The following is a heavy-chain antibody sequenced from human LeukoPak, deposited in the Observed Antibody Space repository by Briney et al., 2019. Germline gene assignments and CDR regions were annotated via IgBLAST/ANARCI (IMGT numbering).Heavy chain of an antibody. Sequence: SETLSLTCAVYGGSFSAYYWTWIRQPPGKGLEWIGEINHGGSTNYNPSLKGRLTQSVDTSKNQFSLNLSSVTAADTAIYYCARGGISWRTGYYMDVWGKGTTVTVSS. D-gene: IGHD6-13*01. CDR3: ARGGISWRTGYYMDV. J-gene: IGHJ6*03. CDR1: GGSFSAYY. V-gene: IGHV4-34*01. CDR2: INHGGST.